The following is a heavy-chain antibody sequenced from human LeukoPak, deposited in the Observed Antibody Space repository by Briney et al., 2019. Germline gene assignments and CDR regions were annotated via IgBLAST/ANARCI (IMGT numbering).Heavy chain of an antibody. V-gene: IGHV3-23*01. CDR2: ISGSGGST. CDR1: GFTFSSYA. D-gene: IGHD3-22*01. CDR3: AKTISGYYSDYFDY. J-gene: IGHJ4*02. Sequence: GGSLRLSCAASGFTFSSYAMSWVRQARGKGLEGGSAISGSGGSTYYADSVKGRFTISRDNSKNTLYLQMNSLRAEDTAVYYCAKTISGYYSDYFDYWGQGTLVTVSS.